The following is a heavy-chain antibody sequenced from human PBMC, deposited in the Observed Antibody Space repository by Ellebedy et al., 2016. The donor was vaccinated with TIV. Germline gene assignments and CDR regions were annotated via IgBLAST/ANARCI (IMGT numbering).Heavy chain of an antibody. CDR3: AKISRWEAFDI. Sequence: SVKVSCXASGGTFSNSALTWVRQVSGQGLEWMGRIIPILIIPDYAQKFQGRVTITADKSTNTAYMELSSLKFEDTAVYYCAKISRWEAFDIWGQGTMVTVSS. CDR2: IIPILIIP. D-gene: IGHD1-26*01. J-gene: IGHJ3*02. CDR1: GGTFSNSA. V-gene: IGHV1-69*04.